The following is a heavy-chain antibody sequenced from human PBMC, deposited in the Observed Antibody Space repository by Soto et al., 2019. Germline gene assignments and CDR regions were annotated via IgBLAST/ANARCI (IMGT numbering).Heavy chain of an antibody. CDR2: IYYSGST. CDR1: GCSISSGGYY. Sequence: PSETLSLTCTFSGCSISSGGYYWSWIRQHPGKGLEWIGYIYYSGSTHYNPSLKSRVTMSVDTSKNQFSLRLSSVTAADTAIYYCATRITVFGLLIPPFDPWGQGTQVTVSS. J-gene: IGHJ5*02. V-gene: IGHV4-31*03. D-gene: IGHD3-3*01. CDR3: ATRITVFGLLIPPFDP.